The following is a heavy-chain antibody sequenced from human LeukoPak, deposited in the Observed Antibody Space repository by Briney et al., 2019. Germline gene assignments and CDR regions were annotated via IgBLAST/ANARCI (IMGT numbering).Heavy chain of an antibody. CDR2: ISLDGSNK. CDR3: ARASPDLSLIDP. V-gene: IGHV3-30-3*01. CDR1: GFTVSSYG. Sequence: PGRSLRLSRSVSGFTVSSYGIHSVRPAAGKGRGWVAVISLDGSNKYSADSVKGRFTISRDNSTNTLYLQMNSLRAEVTAGYYCARASPDLSLIDPWGQGTLVTVSS. J-gene: IGHJ5*02. D-gene: IGHD3-16*02.